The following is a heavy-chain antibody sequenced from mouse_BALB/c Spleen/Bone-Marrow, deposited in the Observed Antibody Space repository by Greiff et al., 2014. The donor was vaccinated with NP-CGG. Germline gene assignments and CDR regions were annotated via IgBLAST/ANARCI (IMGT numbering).Heavy chain of an antibody. Sequence: QVQLKESGAELVRPGTSVKVSCKASGYAFTNYLIEWVKQRPGQGLEWIGVINPGSGGTNYNEKFKGKATLTADKSSSTAYMQLSSLTSDDSAVYFCARRDGNYAWFAYWGQGALVTVFA. V-gene: IGHV1-54*03. J-gene: IGHJ3*01. CDR1: GYAFTNYL. CDR3: ARRDGNYAWFAY. D-gene: IGHD2-1*01. CDR2: INPGSGGT.